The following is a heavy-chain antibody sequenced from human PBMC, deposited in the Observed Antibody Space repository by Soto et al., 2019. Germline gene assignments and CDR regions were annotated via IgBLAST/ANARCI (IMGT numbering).Heavy chain of an antibody. D-gene: IGHD6-13*01. Sequence: QVQLVQSGAEVKNPGASVKVSCKASGYTFTNYYIHWVRQAPGQGLEWMAIINPNGGSTNYAQEFQGRVTLDRDTFKNTVYMELSSLRSEDTAIYYCARGRAAGDYWGQGTLVTVSS. CDR1: GYTFTNYY. CDR3: ARGRAAGDY. CDR2: INPNGGST. V-gene: IGHV1-46*01. J-gene: IGHJ4*02.